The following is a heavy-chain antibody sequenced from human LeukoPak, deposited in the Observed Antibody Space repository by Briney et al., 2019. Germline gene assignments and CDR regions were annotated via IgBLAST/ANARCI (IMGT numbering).Heavy chain of an antibody. J-gene: IGHJ6*03. CDR1: GGSFSGYY. D-gene: IGHD6-6*01. CDR2: INHSGST. V-gene: IGHV4-34*01. CDR3: ARGRKIAARRYYYYMDV. Sequence: PSETLSLTCAVYGGSFSGYYWSWIRQPPGKGLEWIGEINHSGSTNYNPSLKSRVTISVDTSKNQFSLKLSSVTAADTAVYYCARGRKIAARRYYYYMDVWGKGTTVTVSS.